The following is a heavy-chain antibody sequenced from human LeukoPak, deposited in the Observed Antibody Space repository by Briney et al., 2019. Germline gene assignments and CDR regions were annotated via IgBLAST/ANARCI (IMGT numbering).Heavy chain of an antibody. CDR3: AKVHRSEQRVSCYDY. J-gene: IGHJ4*02. CDR1: RFTFSGFA. D-gene: IGHD2-15*01. CDR2: ISGSGGST. Sequence: GGSLRLSCAASRFTFSGFAMTWVSQAPGKGLEWVSTISGSGGSTYYSDSVKGRFTISRDNSNNTLYLQMISLRAEDTAVYYCAKVHRSEQRVSCYDYWGQGTLVTVSS. V-gene: IGHV3-23*01.